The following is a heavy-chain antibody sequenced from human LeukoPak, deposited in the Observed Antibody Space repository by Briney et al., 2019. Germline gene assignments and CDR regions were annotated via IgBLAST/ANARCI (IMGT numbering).Heavy chain of an antibody. V-gene: IGHV4-59*01. D-gene: IGHD3-3*01. J-gene: IGHJ5*02. CDR1: GGSISSYY. Sequence: SETLSLTCTVSGGSISSYYWSWIRQPPGKGLEWIGYIYYSGSTNYNPSLKSRVTISVDTSKNQFSLKLSSVTAADTAVYYCARAEIRITIFGVVTWFGPWGQGTLVTVSS. CDR3: ARAEIRITIFGVVTWFGP. CDR2: IYYSGST.